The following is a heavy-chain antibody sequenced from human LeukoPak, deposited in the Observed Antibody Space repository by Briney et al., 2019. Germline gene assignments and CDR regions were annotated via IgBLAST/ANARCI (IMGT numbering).Heavy chain of an antibody. J-gene: IGHJ4*02. Sequence: GGSLRLSCAASGFTVDSNYLSWVRQAPGKGLEWVSTIYTGGNTYYAATVKGRFTISRDFSKNTVFLHMNSLRAEDTAMYYCARGDDSGYYDYFDYWGQGALVTVSS. CDR3: ARGDDSGYYDYFDY. CDR1: GFTVDSNY. D-gene: IGHD3-22*01. CDR2: IYTGGNT. V-gene: IGHV3-53*01.